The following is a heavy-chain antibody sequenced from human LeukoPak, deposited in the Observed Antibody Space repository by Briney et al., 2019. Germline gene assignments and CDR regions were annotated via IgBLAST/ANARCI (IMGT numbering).Heavy chain of an antibody. J-gene: IGHJ4*02. Sequence: PGGSLRLSCATSGYTFSSYWMHWVRQAPEKGLEWVSRISDDGSHTHYADSVKGRFTISRDNSKNTLYLQMNSLRAEDTAVYYCAKDIEDIVVVGSFDYWGQGTLVTVSS. CDR1: GYTFSSYW. CDR2: ISDDGSHT. D-gene: IGHD2-15*01. V-gene: IGHV3-74*01. CDR3: AKDIEDIVVVGSFDY.